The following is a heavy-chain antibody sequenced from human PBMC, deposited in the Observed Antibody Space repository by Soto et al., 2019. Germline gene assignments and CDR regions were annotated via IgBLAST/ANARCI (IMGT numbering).Heavy chain of an antibody. V-gene: IGHV1-18*01. CDR2: ISAYNGNT. J-gene: IGHJ4*02. D-gene: IGHD6-6*01. Sequence: ASVKVSCKASGYTFTSYCISWVLQAPGQGLEWMGWISAYNGNTNYAQKLQGRVTMTTDTSTSTAYMELRSLRSDDTAVYYCARYSSSSGQFDYWGQGTLVTVSS. CDR3: ARYSSSSGQFDY. CDR1: GYTFTSYC.